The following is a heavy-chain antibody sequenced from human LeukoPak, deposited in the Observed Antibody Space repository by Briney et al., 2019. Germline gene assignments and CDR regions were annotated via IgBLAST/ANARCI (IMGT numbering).Heavy chain of an antibody. CDR3: ARAGRWQQLLGY. J-gene: IGHJ4*02. Sequence: GASVKVSCKASGYTFTSYDINWVRPATGQGLEWMGWMNPNSGNTGYAQKFQGRVTMTRNTSISTAYMELSSLRSEDTAVYYCARAGRWQQLLGYWGQGTLVTVSS. CDR1: GYTFTSYD. CDR2: MNPNSGNT. V-gene: IGHV1-8*01. D-gene: IGHD5-24*01.